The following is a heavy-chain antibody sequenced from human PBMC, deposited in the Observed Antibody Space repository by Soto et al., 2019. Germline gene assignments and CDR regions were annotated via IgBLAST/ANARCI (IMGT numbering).Heavy chain of an antibody. CDR1: GYTFTSYD. CDR3: ARSLRGAAATFYWFDP. Sequence: ASVKVSCKASGYTFTSYDISWVRQAPGQGLEWMGRIIPILGIANYAQKFQGRVTITADKSTSTAYMELSSLRSEDTAVYYCARSLRGAAATFYWFDPWGQGTLVTVS. V-gene: IGHV1-69*04. D-gene: IGHD6-13*01. J-gene: IGHJ5*02. CDR2: IIPILGIA.